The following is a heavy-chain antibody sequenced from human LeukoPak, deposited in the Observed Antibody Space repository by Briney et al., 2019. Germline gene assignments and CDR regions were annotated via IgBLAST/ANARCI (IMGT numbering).Heavy chain of an antibody. J-gene: IGHJ5*02. V-gene: IGHV1-2*02. CDR2: INPNSGGT. Sequence: GASVKVSCKASGYTFTGYYMHWVRQAPGQGLEWMGWINPNSGGTNYAQKFQGRVTMTRDTSISTAYMELSRLRSDDTAVYYCARDLPPYSSGWYREDWFDPWGQGTLVTVSS. D-gene: IGHD6-19*01. CDR3: ARDLPPYSSGWYREDWFDP. CDR1: GYTFTGYY.